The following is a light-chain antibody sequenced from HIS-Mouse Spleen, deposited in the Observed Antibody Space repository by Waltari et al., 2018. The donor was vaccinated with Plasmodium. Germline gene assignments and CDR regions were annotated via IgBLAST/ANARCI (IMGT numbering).Light chain of an antibody. V-gene: IGLV3-25*03. J-gene: IGLJ2*01. CDR3: QSADSSGTYVV. Sequence: SYELTQPPSVSVSPGQTARITCSGDALPKQYAYWYQQKPGQAPVLVIYKDRERTSGIPERFVGSSSGTTVTLTISGVQAEDEADYYCQSADSSGTYVVFGGGTKLTVL. CDR2: KDR. CDR1: ALPKQY.